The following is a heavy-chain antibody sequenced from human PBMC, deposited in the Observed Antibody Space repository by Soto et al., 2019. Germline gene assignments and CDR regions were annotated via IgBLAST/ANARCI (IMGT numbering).Heavy chain of an antibody. CDR2: LIPDIDIP. D-gene: IGHD1-1*01. J-gene: IGHJ1*01. V-gene: IGHV1-69*02. CDR3: VTGVGTYGGVEY. CDR1: GGTFSSSL. Sequence: QVQLVQSGTEVKKPGSSVKVSCKASGGTFSSSLFSWVRQAPGQRLEWLGRLIPDIDIPHYEQSFQGRVTMTADQVTSSVYLALRSPRSEDTGIYYCVTGVGTYGGVEYGGQATLVTVSS.